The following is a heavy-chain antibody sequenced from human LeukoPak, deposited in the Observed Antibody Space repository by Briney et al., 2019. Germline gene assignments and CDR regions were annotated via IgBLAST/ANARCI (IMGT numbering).Heavy chain of an antibody. Sequence: GESLKISCKGSGYRFIDYWIGWVRQMPGKGLEWMGIIFPGDFDIKYSPSFQGQVTISADNSISTAYLQWSSLKASDTAMYYCARGAYGSGSYYNYYGMDVWGQGTTVTVSS. CDR1: GYRFIDYW. CDR2: IFPGDFDI. CDR3: ARGAYGSGSYYNYYGMDV. D-gene: IGHD3-10*01. V-gene: IGHV5-51*01. J-gene: IGHJ6*02.